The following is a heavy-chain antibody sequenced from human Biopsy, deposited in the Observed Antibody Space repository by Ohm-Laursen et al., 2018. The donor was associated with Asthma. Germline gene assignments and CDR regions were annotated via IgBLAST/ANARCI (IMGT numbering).Heavy chain of an antibody. D-gene: IGHD3-22*01. J-gene: IGHJ3*02. CDR3: ARQSGQEYGDSIPFDT. Sequence: SLRLSCAAPGFVFSQCGMHWVRQGPGKGLEWVALVSSDGHNKYYEDSVKGRFTMARDNSRNRLYLQINSLTVEDSAVYFCARQSGQEYGDSIPFDTWGQGTKVAVSS. V-gene: IGHV3-30*03. CDR1: GFVFSQCG. CDR2: VSSDGHNK.